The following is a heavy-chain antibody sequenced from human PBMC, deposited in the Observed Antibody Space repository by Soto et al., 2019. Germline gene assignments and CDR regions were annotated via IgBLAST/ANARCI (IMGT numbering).Heavy chain of an antibody. CDR3: ATARYYDFWSGYYTDV. CDR1: GYTLTELS. D-gene: IGHD3-3*01. Sequence: ASVKVSCKVSGYTLTELSMHWVRQAPGKGLEWMGGFDPEDGETIYAQKFQGRVTMTEDTSTDPAYMELSSLRSEDTAVYYCATARYYDFWSGYYTDVWGQGTTVTVSS. CDR2: FDPEDGET. V-gene: IGHV1-24*01. J-gene: IGHJ6*02.